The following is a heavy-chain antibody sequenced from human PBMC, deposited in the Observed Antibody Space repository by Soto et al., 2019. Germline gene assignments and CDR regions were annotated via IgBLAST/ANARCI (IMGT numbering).Heavy chain of an antibody. Sequence: SSETLSLTCAVSGGSFRGYFWSWIRQSPDKGLEWIGEINGSGSTYYNPSFKSRLTISVDTSKSQISLTLTSVTAADSAVYYCQGGDFWGQGTRVTVSS. V-gene: IGHV4-34*01. D-gene: IGHD3-16*01. J-gene: IGHJ4*02. CDR1: GGSFRGYF. CDR2: INGSGST. CDR3: QGGDF.